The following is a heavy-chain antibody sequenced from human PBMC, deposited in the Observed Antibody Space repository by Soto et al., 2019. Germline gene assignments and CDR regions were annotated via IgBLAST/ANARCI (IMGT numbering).Heavy chain of an antibody. J-gene: IGHJ6*02. V-gene: IGHV3-33*01. CDR3: ARDGGDSNPEVYYGMDV. D-gene: IGHD4-4*01. CDR2: IWYDGSNK. CDR1: GFTFSSYG. Sequence: QVQLVESGGGVVQPGRSLRLSCAASGFTFSSYGMHWVRQAPGKGLEWVAVIWYDGSNKYYADSVKGRFTISRDNSKNTMYLQMNSLRAEDTAVYYCARDGGDSNPEVYYGMDVWGQGTTVTVSS.